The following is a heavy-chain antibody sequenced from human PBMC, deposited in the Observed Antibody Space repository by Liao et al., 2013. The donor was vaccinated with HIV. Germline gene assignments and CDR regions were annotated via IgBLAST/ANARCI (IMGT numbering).Heavy chain of an antibody. Sequence: QVRLQQWGAGLLKPAETLSLTCAVDGTSFRGYYWSWIRQAPGKGLEWLGEVTHSGGINHDPSLQSRLTISVDTSKNQVSLKLDSVTAADTAVYYCARGRTVATTPLAYWGQGTRVTVSS. V-gene: IGHV4-34*01. D-gene: IGHD5-12*01. CDR3: ARGRTVATTPLAY. CDR1: GTSFRGYY. CDR2: VTHSGGI. J-gene: IGHJ4*02.